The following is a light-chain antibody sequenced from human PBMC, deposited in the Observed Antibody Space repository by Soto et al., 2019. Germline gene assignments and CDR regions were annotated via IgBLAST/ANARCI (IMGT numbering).Light chain of an antibody. CDR1: QSVSSN. CDR3: QQYNNWPPGRT. CDR2: GAS. Sequence: EIVMTQSPATLSVSPGGRATLSCRASQSVSSNLAWYQQKPGQAPRLLIYGASTRATGIPARFSGSGSGTEFTLTISSLQSEDFAVYYCQQYNNWPPGRTFGQGTKVEIK. V-gene: IGKV3-15*01. J-gene: IGKJ1*01.